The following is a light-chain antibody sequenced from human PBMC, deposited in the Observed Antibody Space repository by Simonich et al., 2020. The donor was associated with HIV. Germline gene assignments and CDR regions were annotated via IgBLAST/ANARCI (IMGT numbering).Light chain of an antibody. J-gene: IGKJ2*01. CDR1: QSVSSN. V-gene: IGKV3-11*01. CDR2: DAS. Sequence: EIVMTQSPATLSVSPGERATLSCRASQSVSSNLAWYQQKPGQAPRLLIYDASNRATGIPARFSGSGSGTDFTLTISSLEPEDFAVYYCQQRSNWPPWMYTFGQGTKLEIK. CDR3: QQRSNWPPWMYT.